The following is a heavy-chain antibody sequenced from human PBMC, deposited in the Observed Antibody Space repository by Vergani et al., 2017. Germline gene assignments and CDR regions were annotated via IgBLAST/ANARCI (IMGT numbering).Heavy chain of an antibody. CDR2: IYYSGST. V-gene: IGHV4-39*02. J-gene: IGHJ4*02. CDR1: GGSISSSSYS. Sequence: QLQLQESGPGLVKPSETLSLTCTVSGGSISSSSYSWGWIRQPPGKGLEWIGSIYYSGSTNYNPSLKSRVTISVDTSKNQFSLKLSSVTAADTAVYYCAKDRGTRFDYWGQGTLVTVSS. D-gene: IGHD1-14*01. CDR3: AKDRGTRFDY.